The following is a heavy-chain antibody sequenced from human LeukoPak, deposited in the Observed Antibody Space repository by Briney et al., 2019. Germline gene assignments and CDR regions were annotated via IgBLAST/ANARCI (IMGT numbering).Heavy chain of an antibody. Sequence: SVKVSCKASGGTFSSYAISWMRQAPGQGLEWMGRIIPILGIANYAQKFQGRVTITADKSTSTAYMELSSLRSEDTAVYYCASGYYGSGSPLPFDYWGQGTPVTVSS. CDR1: GGTFSSYA. CDR3: ASGYYGSGSPLPFDY. D-gene: IGHD3-10*01. J-gene: IGHJ4*02. CDR2: IIPILGIA. V-gene: IGHV1-69*04.